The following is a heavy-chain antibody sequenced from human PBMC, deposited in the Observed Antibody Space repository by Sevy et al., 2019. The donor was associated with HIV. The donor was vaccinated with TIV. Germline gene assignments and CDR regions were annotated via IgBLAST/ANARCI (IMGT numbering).Heavy chain of an antibody. V-gene: IGHV4-31*03. Sequence: SETLSLTCTVSGGSISSGEYYWTWIRQHPEKGLEWVGYIYYTESTYYNPSLESRVIISIDTSKNQFSLKLSSVTAADTGMYYCARGDTVLPTGGFDLWGRGTLVTVSS. CDR3: ARGDTVLPTGGFDL. J-gene: IGHJ2*01. CDR2: IYYTEST. D-gene: IGHD2-8*02. CDR1: GGSISSGEYY.